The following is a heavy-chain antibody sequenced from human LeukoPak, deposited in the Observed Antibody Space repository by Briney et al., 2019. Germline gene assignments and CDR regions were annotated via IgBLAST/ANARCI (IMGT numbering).Heavy chain of an antibody. CDR3: ARSTGVGGWFH. CDR1: GFTFSNYW. V-gene: IGHV3-7*01. D-gene: IGHD6-19*01. J-gene: IGHJ4*02. Sequence: PGGSLRPSCAASGFTFSNYWMSWVRQAPGKGLEWVANIKQDGSEKYYVDSVKGRFTISRDNAKNSLYLQMNSLTVDDTAVYYCARSTGVGGWFHWGQGTLVTVSS. CDR2: IKQDGSEK.